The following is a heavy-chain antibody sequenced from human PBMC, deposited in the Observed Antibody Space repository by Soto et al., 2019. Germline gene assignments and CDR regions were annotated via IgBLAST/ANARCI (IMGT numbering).Heavy chain of an antibody. D-gene: IGHD6-13*01. V-gene: IGHV4-31*03. J-gene: IGHJ6*02. CDR3: ARDLQYSRIFYGMDV. CDR1: GGSISSGGYY. Sequence: SSETLSLTCTVSGGSISSGGYYWSWIRQHPGKGLEWIGYIYYSGSTYYNPSLKSRVTISVDTSKNQFSLKLSSVTAADTAAYYCARDLQYSRIFYGMDVWGQGTTVTVSS. CDR2: IYYSGST.